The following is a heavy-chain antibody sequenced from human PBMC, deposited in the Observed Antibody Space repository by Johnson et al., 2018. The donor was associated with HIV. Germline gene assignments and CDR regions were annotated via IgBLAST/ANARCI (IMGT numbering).Heavy chain of an antibody. J-gene: IGHJ3*02. CDR2: SRSKTDGGTT. V-gene: IGHV3-15*01. CDR1: GITFSNAW. D-gene: IGHD3-3*01. CDR3: TTIYYDFWTGYLSDAFDI. Sequence: VQLVESGGGSVKPGGSLRLSCASSGITFSNAWMSWVRQAPGKGLEWVGRSRSKTDGGTTDYAAPVKGRFSISRDDSKNTLYLQMNSLKTEDTAMYYWTTIYYDFWTGYLSDAFDIWGQGTMVTVSS.